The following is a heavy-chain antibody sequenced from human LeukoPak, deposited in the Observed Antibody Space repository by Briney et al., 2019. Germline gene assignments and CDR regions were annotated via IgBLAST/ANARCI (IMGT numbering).Heavy chain of an antibody. Sequence: RASVTVSCKASGDTFRDYAFSWVRQAPGQGLEWIGGFDPIFGKSFYAQKFQGRLTITSDESSTTVYMELASLRSEDTALYYCARPIFITSGAFDIWGQGTLVTVSS. D-gene: IGHD3-3*02. J-gene: IGHJ3*02. CDR1: GDTFRDYA. CDR3: ARPIFITSGAFDI. CDR2: FDPIFGKS. V-gene: IGHV1-69*13.